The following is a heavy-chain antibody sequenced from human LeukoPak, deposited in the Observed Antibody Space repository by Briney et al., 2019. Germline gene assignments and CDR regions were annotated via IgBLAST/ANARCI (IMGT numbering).Heavy chain of an antibody. CDR1: GFTFSSYG. Sequence: GGSLRLSCAASGFTFSSYGMSWVRQAPGKGLEWVSTSNDGGASTYYADSVKGRFAISRDNSKNTLYLQMHSLRAEDTAVFHCAKGHGSTWFDGLYYFDYWGQGTLVTVSS. V-gene: IGHV3-23*01. J-gene: IGHJ4*02. CDR3: AKGHGSTWFDGLYYFDY. CDR2: SNDGGAST. D-gene: IGHD6-13*01.